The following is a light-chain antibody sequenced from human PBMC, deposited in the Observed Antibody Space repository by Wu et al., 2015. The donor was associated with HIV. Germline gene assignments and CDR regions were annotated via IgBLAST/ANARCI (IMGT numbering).Light chain of an antibody. CDR3: QKYNSDPPLT. CDR1: QGISNY. CDR2: AAS. V-gene: IGKV1-27*01. J-gene: IGKJ4*01. Sequence: DIQMTQSPSSLSASVGDRVTITCRASQGISNYLAWYQQKPGKVPKLLIYAASTLESGVPSRFSGSGSGTDFTLTISSLQPEDVATYYCQKYNSDPPLTFGGGPRWRSN.